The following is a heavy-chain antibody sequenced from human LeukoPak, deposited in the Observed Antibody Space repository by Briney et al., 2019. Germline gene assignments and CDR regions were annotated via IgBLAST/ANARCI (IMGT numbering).Heavy chain of an antibody. CDR3: ARAPAVAAAAGYYYYYYGMDV. Sequence: ASVTVSCKASGYTFTSYGISWVRQAPGQGLEWMGRIIPILGIANYAQKFQGRVTITADKSTSTAYMELSSLRSEDTAVYYCARAPAVAAAAGYYYYYYGMDVWGQGTTVTVSS. D-gene: IGHD6-13*01. V-gene: IGHV1-69*04. J-gene: IGHJ6*02. CDR1: GYTFTSYG. CDR2: IIPILGIA.